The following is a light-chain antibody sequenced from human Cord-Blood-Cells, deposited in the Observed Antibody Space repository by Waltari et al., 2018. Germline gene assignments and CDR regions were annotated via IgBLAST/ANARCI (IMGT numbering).Light chain of an antibody. CDR3: QQSYSTPCT. J-gene: IGKJ3*01. CDR2: AAS. V-gene: IGKV1-39*01. Sequence: DIQMTQSPSSLSASVGDRVTITCRASQSISSYLNWYQQKPGKAPKLLIYAASSLQSGVPSRFSGIGSATDFTLTISSLQPEDFATYYCQQSYSTPCTFGPGTKVDIK. CDR1: QSISSY.